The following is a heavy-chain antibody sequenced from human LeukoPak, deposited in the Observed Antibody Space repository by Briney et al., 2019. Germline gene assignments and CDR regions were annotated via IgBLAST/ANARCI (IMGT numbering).Heavy chain of an antibody. CDR3: ARGLRIVVGYYYYGMDV. V-gene: IGHV4-34*01. J-gene: IGHJ6*04. CDR1: GGSFSGYY. CDR2: INHSGST. D-gene: IGHD2-2*01. Sequence: KASETLPLTCAVYGGSFSGYYWSWIHQPPGKGLEWIGEINHSGSTNYNPSLKSRVTISVDTSKNQFSLKLSSVTAADTAVYYCARGLRIVVGYYYYGMDVWGKGTTVTVSS.